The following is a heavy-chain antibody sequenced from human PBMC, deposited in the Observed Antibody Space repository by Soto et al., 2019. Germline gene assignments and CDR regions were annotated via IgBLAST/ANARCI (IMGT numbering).Heavy chain of an antibody. CDR3: ARDPMGSGLNFDY. CDR2: IYNAGST. V-gene: IGHV4-31*03. J-gene: IGHJ4*02. D-gene: IGHD3-10*01. Sequence: QVQLQESGPGLVKPSQTLSLTCTVSGASISSGGHYWTWIRQPPGKGLEWIGHIYNAGSTKYNPSLGGRLDISLATPENQFSLKLSSVTAADPAVYFCARDPMGSGLNFDYWGQGTLVSVSS. CDR1: GASISSGGHY.